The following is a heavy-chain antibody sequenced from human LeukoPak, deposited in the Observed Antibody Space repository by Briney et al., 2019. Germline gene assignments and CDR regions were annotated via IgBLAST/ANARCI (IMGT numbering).Heavy chain of an antibody. Sequence: GGSLRLSCAASGFTFSNYAMHWVRQAPGKGLEWVAVISYDGSNKYYADSVKGRFTISRDNSKNTVYLQMNSLRAEDTPVYYCAKYLSGSFDYWGQGTLVTVSS. CDR2: ISYDGSNK. CDR3: AKYLSGSFDY. V-gene: IGHV3-30-3*01. CDR1: GFTFSNYA. D-gene: IGHD3-22*01. J-gene: IGHJ4*02.